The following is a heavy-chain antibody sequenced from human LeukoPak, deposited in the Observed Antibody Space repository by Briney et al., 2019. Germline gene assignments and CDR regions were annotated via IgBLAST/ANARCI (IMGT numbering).Heavy chain of an antibody. CDR2: IYYTGST. D-gene: IGHD6-19*01. J-gene: IGHJ4*02. CDR1: GGSFSTYY. V-gene: IGHV4-59*01. Sequence: SETLPLTCTVSGGSFSTYYWSWIRQPPGKGLEWIGYIYYTGSTNYNPSLKSRVTISIDTSKNQFSLKLNSVTAADTAVYYCARDYSGWSEMDYWGQGALVTVPS. CDR3: ARDYSGWSEMDY.